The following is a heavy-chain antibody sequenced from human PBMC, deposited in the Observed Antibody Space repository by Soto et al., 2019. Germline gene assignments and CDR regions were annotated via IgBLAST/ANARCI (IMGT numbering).Heavy chain of an antibody. CDR2: IYYSGST. V-gene: IGHV4-59*01. Sequence: SETLSLTCTVSGGSISSYYWSWIRQPPGKGLEWIGYIYYSGSTNYNPSLKSRVTISVDTSKNQFSLKLSSVTAADTAVYYCARVIAPDYDDYGGNSAENWFDPWGQGTLVTVSS. CDR3: ARVIAPDYDDYGGNSAENWFDP. D-gene: IGHD4-17*01. CDR1: GGSISSYY. J-gene: IGHJ5*02.